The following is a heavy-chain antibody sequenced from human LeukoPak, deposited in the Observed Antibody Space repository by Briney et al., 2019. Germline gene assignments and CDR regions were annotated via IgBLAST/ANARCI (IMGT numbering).Heavy chain of an antibody. CDR1: GYTFTTYF. V-gene: IGHV1-46*01. CDR3: ARGENSGLFDY. CDR2: INPSGGGT. Sequence: ASVTVSCKASGYTFTTYFIHWVRQAPGQGLEWTGMINPSGGGTTYAQNFQGRVTMTRDTSTSTVYMDLSSLRSEDTALYYCARGENSGLFDYWGQGTLVTVSS. D-gene: IGHD3-10*01. J-gene: IGHJ4*02.